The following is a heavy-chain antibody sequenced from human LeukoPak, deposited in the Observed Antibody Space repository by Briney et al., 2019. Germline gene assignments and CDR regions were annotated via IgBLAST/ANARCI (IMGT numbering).Heavy chain of an antibody. CDR2: INRGGST. J-gene: IGHJ4*02. Sequence: SETLSLTCAVYGGSFSGYYWSWLRQSPGKGLEWIGEINRGGSTNYNPSLTSRVTISVDTSKNQFSLKMNSVTAADTAVYYCANGGGSGSYYTGYWGQGTLVTVSS. D-gene: IGHD3-10*01. V-gene: IGHV4-34*01. CDR1: GGSFSGYY. CDR3: ANGGGSGSYYTGY.